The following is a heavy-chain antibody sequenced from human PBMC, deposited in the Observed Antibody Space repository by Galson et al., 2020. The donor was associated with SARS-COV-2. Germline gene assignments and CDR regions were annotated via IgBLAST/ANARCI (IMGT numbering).Heavy chain of an antibody. CDR2: ISYDGSNK. D-gene: IGHD6-13*01. CDR1: GFTLSGYT. V-gene: IGHV3-30-3*01. Sequence: GGSLRLSCAASGFTLSGYTFHWVRQAPGKGLEWMAVISYDGSNKYYATAVKGRFTISRDNSKKTLYLDMSSLRIEDTAVYYCAREHIAAAGTNWFDPWGQGTLVTVSS. J-gene: IGHJ5*02. CDR3: AREHIAAAGTNWFDP.